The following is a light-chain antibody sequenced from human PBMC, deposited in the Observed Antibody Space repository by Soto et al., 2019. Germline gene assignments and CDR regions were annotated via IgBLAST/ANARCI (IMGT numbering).Light chain of an antibody. Sequence: DIVMTQSPDSLAVSLGERATINCKSSQSVLYSSNNKNYLAWYQQKPGQPPELLIYWASIRESGVPDRFSGSGSGTDFTLTISSLQAEDVAVYYCQQYYSSPYTFGQGTKLEIK. CDR2: WAS. J-gene: IGKJ2*01. V-gene: IGKV4-1*01. CDR3: QQYYSSPYT. CDR1: QSVLYSSNNKNY.